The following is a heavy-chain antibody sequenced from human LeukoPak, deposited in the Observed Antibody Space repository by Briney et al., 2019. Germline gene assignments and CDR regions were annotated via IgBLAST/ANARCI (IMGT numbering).Heavy chain of an antibody. D-gene: IGHD1-26*01. Sequence: GGSLRLSCAGSGFIFISYWMSWVRQAPGKGLEWVATIKPDGRDKYYVDSVKGRFTMSRDNGKNSVYLQMNSLRAEDTAVYYCASWEASTNYWGQGTLVTVSS. V-gene: IGHV3-7*01. CDR3: ASWEASTNY. J-gene: IGHJ4*02. CDR1: GFIFISYW. CDR2: IKPDGRDK.